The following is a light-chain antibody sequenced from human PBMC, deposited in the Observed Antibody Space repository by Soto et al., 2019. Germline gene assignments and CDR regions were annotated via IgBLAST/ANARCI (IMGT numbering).Light chain of an antibody. CDR2: GAS. CDR1: QSVSSSY. Sequence: ELVLTQSPGTLSLSPGERATLSCRASQSVSSSYLAWYQQKAGQAPRLLIYGASSRATGIPDRFSGSGSGTDFTLTISRLEPEDFAMYYCQQYGSSPRTFGQGTKVDIK. CDR3: QQYGSSPRT. V-gene: IGKV3-20*01. J-gene: IGKJ1*01.